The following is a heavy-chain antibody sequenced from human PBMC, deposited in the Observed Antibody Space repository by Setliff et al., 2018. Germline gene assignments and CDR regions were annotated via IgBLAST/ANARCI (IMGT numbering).Heavy chain of an antibody. CDR2: IHYSGTT. CDR1: GDSMNSGPHYY. V-gene: IGHV4-31*01. J-gene: IGHJ4*02. D-gene: IGHD5-18*01. Sequence: SETLSLTCTVSGDSMNSGPHYYWSWIRQHPGKGLEWIGYIHYSGTTYYNPSLKSPVTISVDTSKSQFSLKLSSVTAADTAVYYCARAPPSGTAMVMLDYWGQGTLVTVSS. CDR3: ARAPPSGTAMVMLDY.